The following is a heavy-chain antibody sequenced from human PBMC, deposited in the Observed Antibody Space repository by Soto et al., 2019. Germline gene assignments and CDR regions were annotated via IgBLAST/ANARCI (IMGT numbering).Heavy chain of an antibody. CDR3: ARDMTGHGWYYY. CDR2: INSEGSST. CDR1: GFTFSRYW. D-gene: IGHD6-19*01. V-gene: IGHV3-74*01. J-gene: IGHJ4*02. Sequence: HPGGSLRLSCAASGFTFSRYWMHWVRQAPGKGLVWVSRINSEGSSTYYADSVRGRFTISRDNAKNTLYLQMSSLRAEDTAVYYCARDMTGHGWYYYWGQGTQVTVSS.